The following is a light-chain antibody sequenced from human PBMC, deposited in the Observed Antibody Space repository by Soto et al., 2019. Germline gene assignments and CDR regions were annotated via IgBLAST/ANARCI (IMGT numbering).Light chain of an antibody. Sequence: QSALTQPAYVSGSPGQSITISCTGTSSDIGGYDSVSWYQQHPAKAPQLLIYDVSYRPSGISSRFSGSKSGNTASLTISGLQADDEADYYCSSYASSGTRVFGGGTQLTVL. J-gene: IGLJ2*01. V-gene: IGLV2-14*03. CDR3: SSYASSGTRV. CDR2: DVS. CDR1: SSDIGGYDS.